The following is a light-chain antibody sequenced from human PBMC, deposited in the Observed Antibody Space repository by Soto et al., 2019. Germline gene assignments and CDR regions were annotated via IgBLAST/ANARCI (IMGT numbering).Light chain of an antibody. CDR2: DAS. CDR3: QHRHN. V-gene: IGKV3-11*01. J-gene: IGKJ3*01. CDR1: QSVSRD. Sequence: DIVLTQSPATLSLSPGERATLSCRASQSVSRDFAWYQQKPGQAPRLLIYDASNRATGIPARFSGSVSGTDFTLTIYSRPPEDFAVHYCQHRHNFGPGTKVDFK.